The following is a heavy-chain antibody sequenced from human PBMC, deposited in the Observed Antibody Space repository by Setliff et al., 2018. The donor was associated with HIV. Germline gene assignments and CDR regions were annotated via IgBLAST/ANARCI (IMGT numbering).Heavy chain of an antibody. V-gene: IGHV4-59*08. CDR2: LYYSGST. CDR1: GGSISSYY. Sequence: PSETLSLTCTVSGGSISSYYWSWIRQPAGKGLEWIGYLYYSGSTNYNPSLKSRVTISVDTSKNQFSLNLRSVTAADTAVYYCARHGGAPYDWFDPWGQGTLVTVSS. D-gene: IGHD3-16*01. J-gene: IGHJ5*02. CDR3: ARHGGAPYDWFDP.